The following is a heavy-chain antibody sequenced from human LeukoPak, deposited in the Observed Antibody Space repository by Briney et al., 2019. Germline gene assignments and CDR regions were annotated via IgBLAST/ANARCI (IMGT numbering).Heavy chain of an antibody. CDR3: ARDLYDYVWGSYRDNWFDP. J-gene: IGHJ5*02. V-gene: IGHV4-38-2*02. D-gene: IGHD3-16*02. CDR1: GYSIRSGYY. CDR2: IYHSGST. Sequence: SETLSLTCTVSGYSIRSGYYWGWIRQPPGKGLEWIASIYHSGSTYYNPSLKSRVTISVDTSKNQFSLKLSSVTAADTAVYYCARDLYDYVWGSYRDNWFDPWGQGTLVTVSS.